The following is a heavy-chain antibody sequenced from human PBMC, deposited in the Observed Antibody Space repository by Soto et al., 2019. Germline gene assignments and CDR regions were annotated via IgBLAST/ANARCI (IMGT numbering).Heavy chain of an antibody. CDR2: IYYSGST. D-gene: IGHD2-15*01. CDR1: GGSISSYY. V-gene: IGHV4-59*13. J-gene: IGHJ3*02. CDR3: ARESWYGGSRDAFDI. Sequence: SETLSLTCTVSGGSISSYYWSWIRQPPGKGLEWIGYIYYSGSTNYNPSLKSRVTISVDTSKNQFSLKLSSVTAADTAVYYCARESWYGGSRDAFDIWGQGTMVTVSS.